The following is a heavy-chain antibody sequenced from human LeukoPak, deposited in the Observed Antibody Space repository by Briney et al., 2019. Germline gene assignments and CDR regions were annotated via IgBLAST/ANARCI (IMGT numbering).Heavy chain of an antibody. CDR2: ISYDGSNK. CDR1: GFTFDDYA. V-gene: IGHV3-30-3*01. Sequence: GGSLRLSCAASGFTFDDYAMHWVRQAPGKGLEWVAVISYDGSNKDYADSVKGRFTISRDNSKNTLFLQMNSLRAEDTAVYYCAREIFNGFDIWGQGTMVTVSS. J-gene: IGHJ3*02. CDR3: AREIFNGFDI.